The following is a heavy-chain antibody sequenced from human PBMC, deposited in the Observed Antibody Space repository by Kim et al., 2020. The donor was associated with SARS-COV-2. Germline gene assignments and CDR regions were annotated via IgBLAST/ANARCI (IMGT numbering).Heavy chain of an antibody. D-gene: IGHD5-18*01. V-gene: IGHV3-30*07. J-gene: IGHJ4*02. CDR3: ARGVDTAMVTSYFDY. Sequence: DSVKGRFTISRDNSKNTLYLQMNSLRAEDTAVYYCARGVDTAMVTSYFDYWGQGTLVTVSS.